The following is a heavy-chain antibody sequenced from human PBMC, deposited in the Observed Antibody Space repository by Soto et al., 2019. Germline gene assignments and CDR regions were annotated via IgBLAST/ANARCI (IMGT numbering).Heavy chain of an antibody. D-gene: IGHD2-21*02. Sequence: EVQLLESGRGLVQPGGSLRLSCAASGFTFSSSAMSWVRQAPGKGLEWVSSISNSGGSTYYADSVKGRFTISRDNSKNTLYLQMNSLQAEDTVVYYCANGCGADCYSGVQYWGQGTLVPVSS. V-gene: IGHV3-23*01. CDR3: ANGCGADCYSGVQY. CDR2: ISNSGGST. J-gene: IGHJ4*02. CDR1: GFTFSSSA.